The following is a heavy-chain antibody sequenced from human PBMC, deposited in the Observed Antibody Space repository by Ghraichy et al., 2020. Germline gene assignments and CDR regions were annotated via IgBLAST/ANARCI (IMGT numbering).Heavy chain of an antibody. J-gene: IGHJ6*02. CDR2: IIPIFGTA. Sequence: SVKVSCKASGGTFSSYAISWVRQAPGQGLEWMGGIIPIFGTANYAQKFQGRVTITADESTSTAYMELSSLRSEDTAVYYCARVGIVATITYYYYGMDVWGQGTTVTVSS. D-gene: IGHD5-12*01. CDR3: ARVGIVATITYYYYGMDV. CDR1: GGTFSSYA. V-gene: IGHV1-69*13.